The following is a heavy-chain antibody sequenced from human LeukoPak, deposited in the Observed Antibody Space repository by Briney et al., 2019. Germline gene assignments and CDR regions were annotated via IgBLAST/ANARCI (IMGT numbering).Heavy chain of an antibody. Sequence: GGSLRLSCAASGFTFSSYSMNWVRQAPGKGLEWVSSISSSSSYIYYADSVKGRFTISRDNAKNSLYLQMNSLRAEDTAVYYCARLDYGDYVSDAFDIWGQGTMVTVSS. J-gene: IGHJ3*02. CDR2: ISSSSSYI. D-gene: IGHD4-17*01. CDR3: ARLDYGDYVSDAFDI. CDR1: GFTFSSYS. V-gene: IGHV3-21*01.